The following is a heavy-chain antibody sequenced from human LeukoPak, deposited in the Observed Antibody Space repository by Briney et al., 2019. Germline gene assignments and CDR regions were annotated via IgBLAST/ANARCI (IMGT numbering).Heavy chain of an antibody. CDR2: ISHSGST. CDR3: ARTVAAAGDY. D-gene: IGHD6-13*01. V-gene: IGHV4-34*01. J-gene: IGHJ4*02. Sequence: SETLSLTCAVYGGSFSGYYWNWIRQPPGKGLEWIGEISHSGSTNYNPSLKSRVTISVDTSKNQFSLKLSSVTAADTAVYYCARTVAAAGDYWGQGTLVTVSS. CDR1: GGSFSGYY.